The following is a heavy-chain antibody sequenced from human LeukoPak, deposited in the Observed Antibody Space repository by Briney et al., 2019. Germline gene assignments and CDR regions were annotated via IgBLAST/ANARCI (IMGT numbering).Heavy chain of an antibody. D-gene: IGHD2-2*01. V-gene: IGHV3-11*06. CDR2: IRSSGSDT. CDR1: GFTFSDYQ. CDR3: ARGPALYCTSSSCLDGVD. J-gene: IGHJ4*02. Sequence: GGSLRLSCAASGFTFSDYQMSWIRQAPGKGLEWVSYIRSSGSDTYYADSVKGRFTVSRDNAKDSLFLQMRSLRDEDTAVYYCARGPALYCTSSSCLDGVDWGQGTLVSVSS.